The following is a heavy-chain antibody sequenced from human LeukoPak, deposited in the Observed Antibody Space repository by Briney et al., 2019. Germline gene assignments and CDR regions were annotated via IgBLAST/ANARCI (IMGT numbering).Heavy chain of an antibody. J-gene: IGHJ4*02. CDR2: INPSGGST. V-gene: IGHV1-46*01. Sequence: ASVKVSCKASGYTFTSYYMHWVRQAPGQGLEWMGIINPSGGSTSYAQKFQGRVTMTRDTSTSTVYMELRSLRSDDTAVYYCVTLLFDYWGQGTLVTVSS. CDR3: VTLLFDY. CDR1: GYTFTSYY.